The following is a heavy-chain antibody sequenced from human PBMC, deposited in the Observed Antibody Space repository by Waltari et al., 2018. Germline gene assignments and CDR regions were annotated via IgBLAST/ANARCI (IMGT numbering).Heavy chain of an antibody. Sequence: EVQLVESGGGLVKPGGSLRLSCAASGFTFSTYSMNWVRQAPGKGLEWVSYISSSSSYIYDTASVKGRFTISRDNAKNSLYLQMNSLRAEDTAVYYCAREGRGATYYFDYWGQGTLVTVSS. CDR2: ISSSSSYI. CDR1: GFTFSTYS. CDR3: AREGRGATYYFDY. J-gene: IGHJ4*02. D-gene: IGHD5-12*01. V-gene: IGHV3-21*01.